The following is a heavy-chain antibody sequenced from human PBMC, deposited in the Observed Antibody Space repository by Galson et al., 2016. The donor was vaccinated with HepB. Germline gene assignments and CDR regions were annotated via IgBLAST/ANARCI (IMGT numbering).Heavy chain of an antibody. V-gene: IGHV3-33*01. D-gene: IGHD6-6*01. CDR2: IWFDGSNK. J-gene: IGHJ6*02. CDR3: ARDSSLSARIYYYFYGLDV. CDR1: GFTLSSYG. Sequence: SLRLSCAASGFTLSSYGIHWVRQAPGKGLEWVAIIWFDGSNKYYVDSVKGRFTISRDNSKNTVDLQMNSLRAEDTAVYYCARDSSLSARIYYYFYGLDVWGQGTTVTVSS.